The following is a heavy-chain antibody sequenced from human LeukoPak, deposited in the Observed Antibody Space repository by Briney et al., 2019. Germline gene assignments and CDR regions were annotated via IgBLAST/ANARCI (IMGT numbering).Heavy chain of an antibody. J-gene: IGHJ5*02. V-gene: IGHV3-66*01. CDR2: ISGSGEP. CDR3: ARDRAGTQDWVEFDP. D-gene: IGHD3-10*01. Sequence: PGGSLRLACAVAGFCASDYYIGWVRQAPGKGLGWVALISGSGEPINGASVKGRSTISRDDSKNTSYRRMNRLRVEDPAVNFCARDRAGTQDWVEFDPWGQGTLVTVSS. CDR1: GFCASDYY.